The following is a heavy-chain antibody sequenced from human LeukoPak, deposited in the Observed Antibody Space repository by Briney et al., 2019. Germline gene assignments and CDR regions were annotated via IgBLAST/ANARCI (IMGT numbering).Heavy chain of an antibody. CDR1: GFTFSSYS. J-gene: IGHJ4*02. Sequence: GGSLRLSCAASGFTFSSYSMNWVRQAPGKGLEWVSSISSSSSYIYYADSVKGRFTISRDNSKNTLYLQMNGLRAEDTAVYYCAKDSGYDFYFDYWGQGTLVTVSS. CDR2: ISSSSSYI. D-gene: IGHD5-12*01. CDR3: AKDSGYDFYFDY. V-gene: IGHV3-21*01.